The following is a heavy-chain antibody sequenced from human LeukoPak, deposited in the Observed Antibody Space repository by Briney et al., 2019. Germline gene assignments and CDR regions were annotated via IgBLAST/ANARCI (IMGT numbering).Heavy chain of an antibody. V-gene: IGHV5-51*01. J-gene: IGHJ4*02. CDR3: ARPPDPQISIDY. CDR2: IYPGDSDT. Sequence: RGESLKISCKGSGYSFTSYWIGWVRQMPGKGLEWMGIIYPGDSDTRYSPSFQGQFTISAEKPISTAYLQWSSLKASDTALYYCARPPDPQISIDYWGQGTLVTVSS. CDR1: GYSFTSYW.